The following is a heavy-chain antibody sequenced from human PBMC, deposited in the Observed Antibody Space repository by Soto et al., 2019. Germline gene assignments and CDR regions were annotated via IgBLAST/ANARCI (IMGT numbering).Heavy chain of an antibody. Sequence: ASVKVSCKASGYTFTGYYIHWVRQAPGQGLEWMGWINPNSGGTNYAQKFQGRVTMTRDTSISTAYMELTRMRSDDTAMYYCARDDGGSSYRLDYWGQGALVTVSS. CDR2: INPNSGGT. CDR3: ARDDGGSSYRLDY. CDR1: GYTFTGYY. D-gene: IGHD2-15*01. J-gene: IGHJ4*02. V-gene: IGHV1-2*02.